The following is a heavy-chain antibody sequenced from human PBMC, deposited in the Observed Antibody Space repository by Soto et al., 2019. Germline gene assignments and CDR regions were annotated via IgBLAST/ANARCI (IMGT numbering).Heavy chain of an antibody. V-gene: IGHV4-31*03. CDR1: GGSISSGGYY. D-gene: IGHD3-9*01. CDR3: ATNFDWLLGFDP. Sequence: TLSLTCTVSGGSISSGGYYWSWIRQHPGKGLEWIGYIYYSGSTYYNPSLKSRVTISVDTSKNQFSLKLSSVTAADTAVYYCATNFDWLLGFDPWGQGTLVTVSS. J-gene: IGHJ5*02. CDR2: IYYSGST.